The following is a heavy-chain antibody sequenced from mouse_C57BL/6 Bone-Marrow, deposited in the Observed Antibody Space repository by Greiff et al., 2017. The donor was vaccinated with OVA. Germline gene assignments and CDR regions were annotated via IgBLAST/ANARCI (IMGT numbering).Heavy chain of an antibody. CDR2: IWSGGST. CDR1: GFSLTSYG. D-gene: IGHD1-1*01. J-gene: IGHJ3*01. Sequence: VQLQQSGPGLVQPSQSLSITCTVSGFSLTSYGVHWVRQSPGKGLEWLGVIWSGGSTDYNAAFISRLSISKDNSKSQVFFKMNILQADDTAIYYCATNYGSSYWFAYWGQGTLVTVSA. V-gene: IGHV2-2*01. CDR3: ATNYGSSYWFAY.